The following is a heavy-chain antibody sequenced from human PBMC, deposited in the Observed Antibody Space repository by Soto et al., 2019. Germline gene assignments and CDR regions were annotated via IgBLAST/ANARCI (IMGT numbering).Heavy chain of an antibody. D-gene: IGHD1-26*01. CDR3: ARGPSGDKVDY. CDR2: IYNSGST. Sequence: QVQLQESGPGVVEPSQTLSLTCTVSGGSINNNGYFWSWIRQPPGSGLEWIGHIYNSGSTYSNPSTKSRLRISLDTSKNQFSRQPSSLTAADTAVYCCARGPSGDKVDYWGQGTLVTVSS. V-gene: IGHV4-30-4*01. CDR1: GGSINNNGYF. J-gene: IGHJ4*02.